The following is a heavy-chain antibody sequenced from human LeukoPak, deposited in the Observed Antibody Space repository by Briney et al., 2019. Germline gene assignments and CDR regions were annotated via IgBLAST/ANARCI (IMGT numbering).Heavy chain of an antibody. D-gene: IGHD5-12*01. J-gene: IGHJ5*02. CDR1: GFTFSSYS. Sequence: PGGSLRLSCAASGFTFSSYSMNWVRQAPGKGLEWVSSISSSSSYIYYADSVKGRFTISRDNAKNSLYLQMNSLRAEDTAVYYCARYDGGYGFAGLDPWGQGTLVTVSS. CDR3: ARYDGGYGFAGLDP. CDR2: ISSSSSYI. V-gene: IGHV3-21*01.